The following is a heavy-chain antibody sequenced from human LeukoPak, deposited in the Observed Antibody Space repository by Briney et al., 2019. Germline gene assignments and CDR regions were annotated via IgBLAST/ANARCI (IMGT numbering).Heavy chain of an antibody. CDR1: GFTFSSYA. Sequence: PGGSLRLSCAASGFTFSSYAMSWVRQAPGKGLEWVSAISGSGGSTYYADSVKGRFTISRDNAKNSLYLQMNSLRAEDTAVYYCARGSYYGSAIDYWGQGTLVTVSS. J-gene: IGHJ4*02. V-gene: IGHV3-23*01. D-gene: IGHD3-10*01. CDR2: ISGSGGST. CDR3: ARGSYYGSAIDY.